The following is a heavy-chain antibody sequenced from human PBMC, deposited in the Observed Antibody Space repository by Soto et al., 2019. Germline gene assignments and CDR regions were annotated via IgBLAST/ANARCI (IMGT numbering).Heavy chain of an antibody. Sequence: EVQLVESGGGLVQPGGSLRLSCAASGFTFSNYWMHWVRQAPGKGLVWVSRINSDGSTTSHADSVKGRFTISRDNTKNTLYLQMNSLRAQDTAVCYCARLPGYSTGWTPFDFWGQGTQVTVSS. D-gene: IGHD6-19*01. J-gene: IGHJ4*02. CDR1: GFTFSNYW. CDR2: INSDGSTT. CDR3: ARLPGYSTGWTPFDF. V-gene: IGHV3-74*01.